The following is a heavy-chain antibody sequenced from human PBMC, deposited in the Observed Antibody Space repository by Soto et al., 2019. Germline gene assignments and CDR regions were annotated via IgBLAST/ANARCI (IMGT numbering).Heavy chain of an antibody. Sequence: QLQLQESGPRLVKPSETLSLTCTVSGGSITSGGNYWGYIRQSPGQVLEWIVSISYSGTTYYNPSLKSRVSISRDTSKNQFSLDLRSVTAADTAVYYCMTDSGNYRTSHWGQGILVTVSS. CDR2: ISYSGTT. CDR3: MTDSGNYRTSH. CDR1: GGSITSGGNY. J-gene: IGHJ4*02. V-gene: IGHV4-39*01. D-gene: IGHD1-26*01.